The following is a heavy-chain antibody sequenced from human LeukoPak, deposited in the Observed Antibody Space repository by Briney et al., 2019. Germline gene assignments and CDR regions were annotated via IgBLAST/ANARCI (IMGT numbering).Heavy chain of an antibody. CDR1: GGSISSSSYY. CDR2: IYYSGST. J-gene: IGHJ4*02. Sequence: SETLSLTCTVSGGSISSSSYYWGWIRQPPGKGLEWIGSIYYSGSTYYNPSLKSRVTISVDTSKNQFSLKLSSVTAADTAVYYCARRGGEGKIDYWGQGTLVTVSS. CDR3: ARRGGEGKIDY. D-gene: IGHD6-25*01. V-gene: IGHV4-39*01.